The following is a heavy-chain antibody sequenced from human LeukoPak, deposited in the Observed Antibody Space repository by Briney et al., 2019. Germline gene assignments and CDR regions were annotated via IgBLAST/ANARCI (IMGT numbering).Heavy chain of an antibody. D-gene: IGHD6-19*01. CDR2: IYYSGFS. Sequence: SETLSLTCTVSGDSISSYYWSWIRQPPGKGLEWIGYIYYSGFSTYNPSLKSRVTISVDTSKNQFSLKLSSLTAADTAVYYCARTGPRQLIDYWGQGTLVTVSS. CDR3: ARTGPRQLIDY. J-gene: IGHJ4*02. CDR1: GDSISSYY. V-gene: IGHV4-59*01.